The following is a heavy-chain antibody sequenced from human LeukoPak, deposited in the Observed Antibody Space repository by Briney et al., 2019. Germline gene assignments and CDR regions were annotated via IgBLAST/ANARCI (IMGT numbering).Heavy chain of an antibody. CDR3: ARVDCSGGSCSAFDI. V-gene: IGHV4-59*01. Sequence: SETLSLTCTVSGGSISSYYWSWIRQPPGKGLEWIGYIYYSGSTNYNPSLKSRATISVDTSKNQFSLKLSSVTAADTAVYYCARVDCSGGSCSAFDIWGQGTMVTVSS. CDR1: GGSISSYY. J-gene: IGHJ3*02. D-gene: IGHD2-15*01. CDR2: IYYSGST.